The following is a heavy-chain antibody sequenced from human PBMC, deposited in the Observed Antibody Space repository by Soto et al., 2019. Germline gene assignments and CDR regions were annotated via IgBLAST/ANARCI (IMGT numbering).Heavy chain of an antibody. J-gene: IGHJ4*02. CDR1: GFTFSSYG. CDR3: AKDVDITYYFDY. CDR2: ISYDGSNK. V-gene: IGHV3-30*18. Sequence: QVQLVESGGGVVQPGRSLRLSCAASGFTFSSYGMHWVRQAPGKGLEWVAVISYDGSNKYYADSVKGRFTISRDNSKNTLYLQMNSLRAEDTAVYYCAKDVDITYYFDYWGQGTLVTVSS. D-gene: IGHD5-12*01.